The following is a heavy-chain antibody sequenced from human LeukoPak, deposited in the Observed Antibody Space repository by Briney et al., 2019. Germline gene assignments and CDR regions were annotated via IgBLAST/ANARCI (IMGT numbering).Heavy chain of an antibody. V-gene: IGHV3-30*18. D-gene: IGHD6-19*01. CDR1: GFTFSSYG. Sequence: GGSLRLSCAASGFTFSSYGMHWVRQAPGKGLEWVAVISYDGSNKYYADSVKGRSTISRDNSKNTLYLQMNSLRAEDTAVYYCAKRSSSGWSDYWGQGTLVTVSS. CDR2: ISYDGSNK. J-gene: IGHJ4*02. CDR3: AKRSSSGWSDY.